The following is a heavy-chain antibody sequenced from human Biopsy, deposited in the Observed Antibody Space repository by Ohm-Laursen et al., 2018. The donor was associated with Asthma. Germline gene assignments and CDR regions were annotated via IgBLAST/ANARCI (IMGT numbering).Heavy chain of an antibody. CDR1: GYTFTGYY. CDR2: INPNSGGT. V-gene: IGHV1-2*06. D-gene: IGHD1-7*01. J-gene: IGHJ5*02. CDR3: AREGITGTTAWFDP. Sequence: ATVKISCKASGYTFTGYYMHWVRQAPGQGLEWMGRINPNSGGTNYAQKFQGRVTMTRDTSISTAYVELSRLRSDDTAVYYCAREGITGTTAWFDPWGQGTLVTVSS.